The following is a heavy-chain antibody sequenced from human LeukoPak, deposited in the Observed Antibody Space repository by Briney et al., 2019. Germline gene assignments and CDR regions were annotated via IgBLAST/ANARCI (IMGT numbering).Heavy chain of an antibody. Sequence: PGGSLRLSCAASGFTFSSYEMNWVRQAPGKGLEWVSYISGSGSAIYYADSVKGRFTISRDNAKNSLYLRMNSLRAEDTAVYYCARDGYHYYGSGTYFGYYYMDVWGKGTTVTISS. V-gene: IGHV3-48*03. D-gene: IGHD3-10*01. CDR3: ARDGYHYYGSGTYFGYYYMDV. CDR2: ISGSGSAI. J-gene: IGHJ6*03. CDR1: GFTFSSYE.